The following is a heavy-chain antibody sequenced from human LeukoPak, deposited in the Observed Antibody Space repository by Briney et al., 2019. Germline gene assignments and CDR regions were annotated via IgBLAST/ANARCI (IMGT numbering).Heavy chain of an antibody. CDR1: GFTFSNAW. CDR3: ARCSQPGCQLLPY. CDR2: IKSKTDGGTT. V-gene: IGHV3-15*01. Sequence: GGSLRLSCAASGFTFSNAWMSWVRQAPGKGLEWVGRIKSKTDGGTTDYAAPVKGRFTISRDNSKNTLWLQMNTLRAEDTAVYYCARCSQPGCQLLPYWGQGTLVTVSS. D-gene: IGHD2-2*01. J-gene: IGHJ4*02.